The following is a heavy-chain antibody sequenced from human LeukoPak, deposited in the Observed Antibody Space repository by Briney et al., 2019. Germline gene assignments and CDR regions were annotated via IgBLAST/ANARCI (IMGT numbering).Heavy chain of an antibody. CDR2: TYTGGAT. CDR1: GFTVSSNF. Sequence: PGGSLRLSCAASGFTVSSNFMSWVRQAPGKGLEWVSVTYTGGATYYADSVKGRFTISRDNSKNTLYLQMNGLRVEDTAIYYCARDPPHSIAVAGRGFDYWGQGTLVTVSS. J-gene: IGHJ4*02. V-gene: IGHV3-53*01. D-gene: IGHD6-19*01. CDR3: ARDPPHSIAVAGRGFDY.